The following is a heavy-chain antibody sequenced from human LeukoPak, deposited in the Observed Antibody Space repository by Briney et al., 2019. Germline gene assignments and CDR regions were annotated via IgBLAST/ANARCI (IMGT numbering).Heavy chain of an antibody. CDR3: ARLGPSSAIDY. CDR1: GGSISSYY. J-gene: IGHJ4*02. V-gene: IGHV4-59*08. Sequence: PSETLSLTCTVYGGSISSYYWSWIRQPPGKGLEWIGYIYYTGSTNYNPSLKSRITISVDTSKNQFSLKLSSVTAADTAVYYCARLGPSSAIDYCGQGTLVTVSS. CDR2: IYYTGST.